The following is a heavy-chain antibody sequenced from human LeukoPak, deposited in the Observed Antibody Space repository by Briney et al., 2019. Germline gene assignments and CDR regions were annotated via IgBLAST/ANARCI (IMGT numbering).Heavy chain of an antibody. Sequence: GGSLRLSCAASGFSFSSYEMNWVRQAPGKGLEWVGRAKNKANNYIAEYAASVKDRFTISRDDSKNSLYLQMNSLKSEDTAVYYCTRGRAFYGSGESKTGKDNWFDPWGQGTLVTVSS. CDR3: TRGRAFYGSGESKTGKDNWFDP. V-gene: IGHV3-72*01. J-gene: IGHJ5*02. D-gene: IGHD3-10*01. CDR2: AKNKANNYIA. CDR1: GFSFSSYE.